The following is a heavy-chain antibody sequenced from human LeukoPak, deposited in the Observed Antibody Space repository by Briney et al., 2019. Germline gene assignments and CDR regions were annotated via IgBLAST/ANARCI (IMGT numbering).Heavy chain of an antibody. CDR2: IFYSGST. CDR1: GGSISSSTYY. J-gene: IGHJ4*02. D-gene: IGHD6-13*01. CDR3: ARQESSNWD. V-gene: IGHV4-39*01. Sequence: SETLSLTCTVSGGSISSSTYYWGWIRQPPGKGLEWIVSIFYSGSTYYNPSLKSRVTISVDTSKNQFSLKLNSVTAADTAVYYCARQESSNWDWGQGTLVTVSS.